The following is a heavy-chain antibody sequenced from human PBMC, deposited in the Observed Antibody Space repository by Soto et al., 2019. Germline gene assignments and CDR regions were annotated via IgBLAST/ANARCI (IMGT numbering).Heavy chain of an antibody. CDR2: ISGSGGST. CDR3: ARPPLLWFGELLLGSPWFDP. CDR1: GFTFSSYA. V-gene: IGHV3-23*01. D-gene: IGHD3-10*01. Sequence: SVRLSCAASGFTFSSYAMSWVRQAPGNGLEWVSAISGSGGSTYYADSVKGRFTISRDNSKNTLYLQMNSLRAEDTAVYYCARPPLLWFGELLLGSPWFDPWGQGTLVTVSS. J-gene: IGHJ5*02.